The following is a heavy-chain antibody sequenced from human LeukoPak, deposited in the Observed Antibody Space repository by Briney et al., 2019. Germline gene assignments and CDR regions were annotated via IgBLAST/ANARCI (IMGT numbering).Heavy chain of an antibody. Sequence: SETLSLTCTVSGGSISSYYWSWIRQPPGKGLEGIVYIYYTGRTNYNTSLKSRVTISVNTFNNHFLLKTSPVTAAATAVYYCAALTGYSSESCFDPWGQGILVTVSS. CDR2: IYYTGRT. J-gene: IGHJ5*02. V-gene: IGHV4-59*01. CDR3: AALTGYSSESCFDP. D-gene: IGHD3-9*01. CDR1: GGSISSYY.